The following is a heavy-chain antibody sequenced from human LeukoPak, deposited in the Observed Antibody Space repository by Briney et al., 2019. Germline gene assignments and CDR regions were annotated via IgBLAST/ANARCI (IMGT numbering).Heavy chain of an antibody. CDR3: ARASFDYDYVWGSYRPYFDY. J-gene: IGHJ4*02. CDR1: GGSFSGYY. V-gene: IGHV4-34*01. Sequence: PSETLSLTCAVYGGSFSGYYWSWIRQPPGKGLEWIGEINHSGSTNYNPSLKSRVTISVDTSKNQFSLKLSSVTAADTAVYYCARASFDYDYVWGSYRPYFDYWGQGTLVTVSS. D-gene: IGHD3-16*02. CDR2: INHSGST.